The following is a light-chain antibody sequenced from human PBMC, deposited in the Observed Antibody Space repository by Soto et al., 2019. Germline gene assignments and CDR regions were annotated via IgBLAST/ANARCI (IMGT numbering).Light chain of an antibody. Sequence: VRNEPTSVTRVDLDGSSITYTKTISDSGAYNSVSWYQHHPGKAPKLIVFQVSFRPSAVSDRFSGSKSDNTASLTISGLQTEDEADYYCLSYTASSTFVFGTGTKVTVL. CDR3: LSYTASSTFV. CDR2: QVS. J-gene: IGLJ1*01. CDR1: ISDSGAYNS. V-gene: IGLV2-14*01.